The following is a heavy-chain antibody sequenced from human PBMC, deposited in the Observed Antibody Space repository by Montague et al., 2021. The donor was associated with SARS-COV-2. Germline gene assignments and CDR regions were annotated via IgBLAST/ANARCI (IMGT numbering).Heavy chain of an antibody. J-gene: IGHJ4*02. CDR3: ASSLYSSGFYDY. D-gene: IGHD6-19*01. CDR1: GFTFSSYA. V-gene: IGHV3-30-3*01. Sequence: SLRLSCAASGFTFSSYAMHWVRQAPGKGLEWVAVISYDGSNKYYADSVKGRFTISRDNSKNTLYLQMNSLRAEDTAVYYCASSLYSSGFYDYWGQGTLVTVPP. CDR2: ISYDGSNK.